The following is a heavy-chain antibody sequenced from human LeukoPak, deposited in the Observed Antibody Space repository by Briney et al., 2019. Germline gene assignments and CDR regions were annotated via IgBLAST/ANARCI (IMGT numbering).Heavy chain of an antibody. CDR3: ARACPPAFDP. J-gene: IGHJ5*02. Sequence: GGSLRLSCAASGFTFTNFEMNWVRQAPGKGLEWVSYISYSGSTTSYADSVKGRFTISSDNAKNSLYLQMNSLRAEDTAVYYCARACPPAFDPWGQGTLVTVSS. CDR2: ISYSGSTT. CDR1: GFTFTNFE. V-gene: IGHV3-48*03.